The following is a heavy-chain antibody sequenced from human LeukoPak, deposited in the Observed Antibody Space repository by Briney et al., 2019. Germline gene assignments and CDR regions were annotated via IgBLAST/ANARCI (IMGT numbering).Heavy chain of an antibody. CDR1: GFTFSSYW. CDR3: ARDLTIAAANYYFDN. V-gene: IGHV3-74*01. CDR2: INSDGSST. Sequence: PGGSLRLSCAASGFTFSSYWMHWVRQAPGKGLVWVSRINSDGSSTSYADSVKGRFTISRDNAKNTLYLQMNSLRAEDTAMYYCARDLTIAAANYYFDNWGQGTLVTVSS. D-gene: IGHD6-13*01. J-gene: IGHJ4*02.